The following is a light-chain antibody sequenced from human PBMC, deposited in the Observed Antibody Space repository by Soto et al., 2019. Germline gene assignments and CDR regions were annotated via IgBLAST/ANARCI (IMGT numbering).Light chain of an antibody. CDR1: QAISNY. V-gene: IGKV1-27*01. CDR2: ATS. CDR3: QNYDSAPLT. J-gene: IGKJ4*01. Sequence: DIQMTQSPSSLSASVGDRVTITCRASQAISNYLAWYQQKPGKVPTLLIYATSTFLSGVPSRFSGSGSGTDFTLTISSLQPEDFATYYCQNYDSAPLTFGGGTKVEIK.